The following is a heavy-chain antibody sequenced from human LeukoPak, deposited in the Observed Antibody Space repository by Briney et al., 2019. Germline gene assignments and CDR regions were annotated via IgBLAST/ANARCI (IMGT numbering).Heavy chain of an antibody. J-gene: IGHJ4*02. CDR3: AHADSYGLSN. CDR1: GFSLSTGRVG. V-gene: IGHV2-5*02. CDR2: IYWDDDK. Sequence: SGPALVKPTQTLTLTCTFSGFSLSTGRVGVCWIRQPPGKALEWLALIYWDDDKRYSPSLKSRLTITKDTSKNQVVLTMTNMDPVDTATYYCAHADSYGLSNWGQGTLVTVSS. D-gene: IGHD5-18*01.